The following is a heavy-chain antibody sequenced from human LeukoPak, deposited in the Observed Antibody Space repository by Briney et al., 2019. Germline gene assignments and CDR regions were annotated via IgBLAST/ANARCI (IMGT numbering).Heavy chain of an antibody. CDR1: GFTFDDYA. J-gene: IGHJ6*02. CDR2: ISWNSGSI. V-gene: IGHV3-9*01. Sequence: PGGSLRLSCAASGFTFDDYAMHWVRQAPGKGLEWVSGISWNSGSIGYADSVKGRSTISRDNAKNSLYLQMNSLRAEDTALYYCAKGRYSSSWYVSYYGMDVWGQGTTVTVSS. D-gene: IGHD6-13*01. CDR3: AKGRYSSSWYVSYYGMDV.